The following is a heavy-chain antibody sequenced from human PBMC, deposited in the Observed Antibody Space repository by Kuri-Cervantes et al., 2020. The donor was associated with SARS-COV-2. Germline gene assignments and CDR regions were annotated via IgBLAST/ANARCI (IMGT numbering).Heavy chain of an antibody. V-gene: IGHV3-30*18. CDR1: GFTFSNYD. Sequence: GGSLRLSCAASGFTFSNYDIHWVRQAPGKGREWVAVISYDGSNKYYADSVKGRFTISRDNSKNTLYLQMNSLRAEDTSVYYCAKDSRNWGVLDYWGQGTLVTVSS. D-gene: IGHD7-27*01. CDR2: ISYDGSNK. CDR3: AKDSRNWGVLDY. J-gene: IGHJ4*02.